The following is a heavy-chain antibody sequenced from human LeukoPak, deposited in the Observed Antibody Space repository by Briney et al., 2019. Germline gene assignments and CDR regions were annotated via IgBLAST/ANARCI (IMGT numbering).Heavy chain of an antibody. CDR2: IIPIFGTA. CDR3: ARDERYYDSSGYYPNYPTY. Sequence: RASVKVSCKASGGTFSSYAISWVRQAPGRGLEWMGGIIPIFGTANYAQKFQGRVTITADESTSTAYMELSSLRSEDTAVYFCARDERYYDSSGYYPNYPTYWGQGTLVTVSS. CDR1: GGTFSSYA. D-gene: IGHD3-22*01. V-gene: IGHV1-69*13. J-gene: IGHJ4*02.